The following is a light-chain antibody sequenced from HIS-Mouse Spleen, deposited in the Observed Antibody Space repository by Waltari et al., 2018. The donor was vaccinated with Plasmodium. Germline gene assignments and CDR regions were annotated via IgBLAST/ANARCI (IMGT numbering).Light chain of an antibody. Sequence: AIRMTQSPSSFSASTAHRLTITCRASQGISSYLAWYQQKPGKAPKLLIYAASTLQSGVPSRFSGSGSGTDFTLTISCLQSEDFATYYCQQYYSYPPLTFGGGTKVEIK. CDR1: QGISSY. J-gene: IGKJ4*01. V-gene: IGKV1-8*01. CDR3: QQYYSYPPLT. CDR2: AAS.